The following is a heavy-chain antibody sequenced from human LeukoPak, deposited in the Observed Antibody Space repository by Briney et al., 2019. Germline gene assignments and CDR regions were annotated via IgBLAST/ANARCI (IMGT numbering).Heavy chain of an antibody. CDR1: GGSVSSSGDY. Sequence: PSETLSLTCSVSGGSVSSSGDYWTWIRQPAGKGLEWIGRIYTSGSTNYNPSLKSRVTISVDTSKNQFSLKLSSVTAADTAVYYCAREREDIVVVVAGIFGYYFDYWGQGALVTVSS. V-gene: IGHV4-61*02. J-gene: IGHJ4*02. D-gene: IGHD2-15*01. CDR2: IYTSGST. CDR3: AREREDIVVVVAGIFGYYFDY.